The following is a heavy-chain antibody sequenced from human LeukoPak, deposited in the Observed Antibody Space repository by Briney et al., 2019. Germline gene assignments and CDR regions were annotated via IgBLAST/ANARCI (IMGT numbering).Heavy chain of an antibody. Sequence: ASVKVSCKASGYTFTTYGISWVRQAPGQGLERMGWIKTYSGDTNTAQKFLDRIIMTTDKSTGTAYMELRSLRSDDTAVYYCAKDGGQQWLTNYYSYGMDVWGQGTTVIVSS. V-gene: IGHV1-18*01. CDR3: AKDGGQQWLTNYYSYGMDV. CDR1: GYTFTTYG. J-gene: IGHJ6*02. CDR2: IKTYSGDT. D-gene: IGHD6-19*01.